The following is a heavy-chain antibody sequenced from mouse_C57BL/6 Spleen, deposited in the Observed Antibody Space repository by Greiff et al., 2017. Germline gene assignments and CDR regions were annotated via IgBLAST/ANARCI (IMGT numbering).Heavy chain of an antibody. J-gene: IGHJ1*03. CDR3: TRDYGSSYGSYWYFDV. D-gene: IGHD1-1*01. V-gene: IGHV1-5*01. CDR2: IYPGNSDT. Sequence: EVQLQQSGTVLARPGASVQMSCKTSGYTFTSYWMHWVKQRPGQGLEWIGAIYPGNSDTSYNQKFKGKAKLTAVTSASTAYMELSSLTNEDSAVYYCTRDYGSSYGSYWYFDVWGTGTTVTVSS. CDR1: GYTFTSYW.